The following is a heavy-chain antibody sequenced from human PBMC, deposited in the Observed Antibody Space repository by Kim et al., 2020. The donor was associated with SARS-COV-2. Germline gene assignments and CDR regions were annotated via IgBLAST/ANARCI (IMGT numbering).Heavy chain of an antibody. J-gene: IGHJ3*02. CDR3: ARLLLWFGESPGFDAFDI. Sequence: KGRFTISRDNAKNTLYLQMNSLRAEDTAVYYCARLLLWFGESPGFDAFDIWGQGTMVTVSS. D-gene: IGHD3-10*01. V-gene: IGHV3-23*01.